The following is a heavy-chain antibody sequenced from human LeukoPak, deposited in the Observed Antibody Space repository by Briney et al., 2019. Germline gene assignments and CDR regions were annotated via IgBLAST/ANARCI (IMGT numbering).Heavy chain of an antibody. Sequence: GGSLRLSCAASGFTVSSNYMSWVRQAPGKGLEWVSVIYSGGSTYYADSVKGRFTISRDNSKNTLYLQMNSLRAEDTAVYYCARDCSSSCYDGFDSWGQGTLVTVPS. D-gene: IGHD2-2*01. J-gene: IGHJ4*02. CDR3: ARDCSSSCYDGFDS. V-gene: IGHV3-53*01. CDR1: GFTVSSNY. CDR2: IYSGGST.